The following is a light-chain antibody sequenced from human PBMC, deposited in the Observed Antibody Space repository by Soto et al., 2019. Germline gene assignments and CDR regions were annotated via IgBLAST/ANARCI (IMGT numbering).Light chain of an antibody. V-gene: IGLV2-8*01. CDR1: SSDVGGYNY. CDR2: EVS. CDR3: SSYAGSNNLKMV. J-gene: IGLJ2*01. Sequence: QSALTQPPSASGSPGQSVTISCTGTSSDVGGYNYVSWYQHHPGKAPQLIIYEVSQRPSGVPGRFSGSKSGNTASLTVSGLQAEDEADYYCSSYAGSNNLKMVFGGGTKVTVL.